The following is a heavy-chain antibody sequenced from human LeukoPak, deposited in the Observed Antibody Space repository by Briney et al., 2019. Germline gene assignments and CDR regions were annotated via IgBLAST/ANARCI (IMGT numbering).Heavy chain of an antibody. D-gene: IGHD2-2*01. J-gene: IGHJ3*02. CDR3: ARDIKGQYQDAFDI. CDR1: AFTFSTYG. Sequence: GGSLRLSCAASAFTFSTYGMHWVRQAPGKGLEWVAFIRYDGSNKYYADSVKGRFTISRDNSKKTLYLQMNSLRAEDTAVYYCARDIKGQYQDAFDIWGQGTMVTVSS. CDR2: IRYDGSNK. V-gene: IGHV3-30*02.